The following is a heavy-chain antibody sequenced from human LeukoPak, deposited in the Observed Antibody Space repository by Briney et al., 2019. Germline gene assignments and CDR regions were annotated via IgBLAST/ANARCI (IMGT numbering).Heavy chain of an antibody. D-gene: IGHD3-10*01. CDR1: GFIFSSYD. CDR2: VGTAGDP. J-gene: IGHJ4*02. V-gene: IGHV3-13*04. Sequence: GGSLRLSCAASGFIFSSYDMHWVRQSTGKGLEWVSLVGTAGDPYYADSVKGRFTISRENAKHSLYLQMNSLRAGDTAVYYCARGYYGSADYWGQGTLVTVSS. CDR3: ARGYYGSADY.